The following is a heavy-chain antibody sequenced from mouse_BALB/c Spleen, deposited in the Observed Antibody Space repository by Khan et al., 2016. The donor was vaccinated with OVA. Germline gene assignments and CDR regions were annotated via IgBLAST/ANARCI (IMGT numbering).Heavy chain of an antibody. Sequence: QVQLQQSGAELMKPGASVKISCKATGYTFSSYWIEWVKQRPGHGLEWIGEILPGRGSSNYNEKFKGKATFTAETSSSTAYMQLRSLTSEDSAVYYCARGAGTAYGMDYWGQGTSVTVSS. J-gene: IGHJ4*01. CDR1: GYTFSSYW. CDR3: ARGAGTAYGMDY. CDR2: ILPGRGSS. V-gene: IGHV1-9*01. D-gene: IGHD1-2*01.